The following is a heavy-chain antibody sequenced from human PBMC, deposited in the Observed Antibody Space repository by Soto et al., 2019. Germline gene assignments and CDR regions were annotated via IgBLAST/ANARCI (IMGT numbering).Heavy chain of an antibody. CDR3: AKGGSYDSSGYYYPYYCYGMDV. CDR2: ISGSGGST. J-gene: IGHJ6*02. CDR1: GFTFSSYA. Sequence: GGSLRLSCAASGFTFSSYAMSWVRQAPGKGLEWVSAISGSGGSTYYADSVKGRFTISRDNSKNTLYLQMNSLRAEDTAVYYCAKGGSYDSSGYYYPYYCYGMDVWGQGTTVTVSS. V-gene: IGHV3-23*01. D-gene: IGHD3-22*01.